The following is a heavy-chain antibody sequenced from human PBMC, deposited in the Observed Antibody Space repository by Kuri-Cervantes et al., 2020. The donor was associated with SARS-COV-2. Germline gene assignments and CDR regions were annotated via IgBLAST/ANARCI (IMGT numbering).Heavy chain of an antibody. CDR1: GFTFSSYA. J-gene: IGHJ4*02. V-gene: IGHV3-30-3*01. CDR3: AKDLRAYDSSGPIFDY. Sequence: GESLKISCAASGFTFSSYAMHWVRQAPGKGLEWVAVVSYDGSNKYYADSVKGRFTISRDNSKNTLYLQMNSLRAEDTAVYYCAKDLRAYDSSGPIFDYWGQGTLVTVSS. CDR2: VSYDGSNK. D-gene: IGHD3-22*01.